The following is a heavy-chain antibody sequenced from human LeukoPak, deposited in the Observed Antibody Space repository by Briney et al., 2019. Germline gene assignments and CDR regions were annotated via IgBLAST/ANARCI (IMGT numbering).Heavy chain of an antibody. J-gene: IGHJ1*01. Sequence: GGPRLSCIASGVAIGSSWMSWVRQSPGKRLEWVANVNPGGSVQNYVDSVTGRFTISRDNAKNSLYLQMNNLRADDTAVCYCATTFPYCSEDNCALGGQGTLVTVSS. D-gene: IGHD2-15*01. CDR3: ATTFPYCSEDNCAL. V-gene: IGHV3-7*01. CDR1: GVAIGSSW. CDR2: VNPGGSVQ.